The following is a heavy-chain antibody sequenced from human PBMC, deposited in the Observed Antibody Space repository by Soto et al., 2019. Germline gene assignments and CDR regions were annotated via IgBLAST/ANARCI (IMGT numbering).Heavy chain of an antibody. J-gene: IGHJ4*02. V-gene: IGHV3-23*01. Sequence: EVQLLESGGGVVQPGGSLRLSCAASGFSFSSSAMNWVRQAPGGGLEWVSSINGRGETTYYKHSVKGRFTISRDSSRDTLYLQMTSLRAEDSDLYYCARSRDSNAWYSLDYWGQGTLVTVSS. CDR2: INGRGETT. CDR1: GFSFSSSA. CDR3: ARSRDSNAWYSLDY. D-gene: IGHD6-19*01.